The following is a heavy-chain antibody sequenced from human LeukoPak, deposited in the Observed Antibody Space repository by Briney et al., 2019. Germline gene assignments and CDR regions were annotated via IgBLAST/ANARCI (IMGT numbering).Heavy chain of an antibody. CDR1: GYPFSGYY. V-gene: IGHV1-2*02. J-gene: IGHJ4*02. CDR2: VNPETGAT. CDR3: ARENLNYYGSGSYLY. Sequence: ASVKVSCKASGYPFSGYYIHWVRQGPGQGLEWLGWVNPETGATKYAQRFEGRVTLTRDTSVTTVHMELSGLRSDDSAVYYCARENLNYYGSGSYLYWGQGSQVTVSS. D-gene: IGHD3-10*01.